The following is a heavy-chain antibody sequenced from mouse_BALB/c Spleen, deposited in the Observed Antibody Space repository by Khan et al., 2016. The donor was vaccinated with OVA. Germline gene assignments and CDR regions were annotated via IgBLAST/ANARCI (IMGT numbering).Heavy chain of an antibody. CDR1: GYTFSTYW. CDR2: INPSSGYT. V-gene: IGHV1-7*01. J-gene: IGHJ2*01. CDR3: ARDRIDY. Sequence: QVQLKESGAELAKPGASVKMSCTASGYTFSTYWIHWVKQRPGQGLEWIGYINPSSGYTYYNQRFTDMATLTADKSSSTAYMQLSSLTSEDSACYYCARDRIDYWGQGTTLTVSS.